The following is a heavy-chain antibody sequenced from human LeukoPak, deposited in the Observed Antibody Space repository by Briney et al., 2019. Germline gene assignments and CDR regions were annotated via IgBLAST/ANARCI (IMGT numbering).Heavy chain of an antibody. CDR2: IYTSGST. J-gene: IGHJ4*02. D-gene: IGHD3-3*01. Sequence: SETLSLTCTVSGGSISGYYWSWIRQPAGKGLEWIGRIYTSGSTNYNPSLKSRVTMSVDTSKNQFSLKLSSVTAADTAVYYCARDSSQNYDFWSGYFDYWGQGTLVTVSS. V-gene: IGHV4-4*07. CDR1: GGSISGYY. CDR3: ARDSSQNYDFWSGYFDY.